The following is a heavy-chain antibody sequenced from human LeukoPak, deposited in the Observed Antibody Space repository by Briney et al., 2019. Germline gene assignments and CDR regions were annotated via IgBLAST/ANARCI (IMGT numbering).Heavy chain of an antibody. D-gene: IGHD3-22*01. J-gene: IGHJ4*02. CDR1: GYIFSRYG. V-gene: IGHV3-33*01. CDR2: IWYNGSNK. Sequence: GGPQRLSCAASGYIFSRYGMHWVRHAPVKGLDWVAVIWYNGSNKNYADSVKGRFTISRDNSKNTLYLLMDSLRAEDTGVYYCATARDNYDISCCSALEYWGQGTLVTVSS. CDR3: ATARDNYDISCCSALEY.